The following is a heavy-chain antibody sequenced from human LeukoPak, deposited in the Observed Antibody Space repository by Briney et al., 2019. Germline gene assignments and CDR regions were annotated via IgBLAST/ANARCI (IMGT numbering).Heavy chain of an antibody. CDR1: GFTFSSYW. V-gene: IGHV3-7*01. CDR2: IKQDGSEK. D-gene: IGHD2-15*01. J-gene: IGHJ4*02. Sequence: GGSLRLSCAASGFTFSSYWMSWVRQAPGKGLEWVANIKQDGSEKYYVDSVKGRFTISRDNAKNSLYLQMNSLRAEDTAVYYCARDYCSGGSCYSADPYYFDYWGQGTLVTVSS. CDR3: ARDYCSGGSCYSADPYYFDY.